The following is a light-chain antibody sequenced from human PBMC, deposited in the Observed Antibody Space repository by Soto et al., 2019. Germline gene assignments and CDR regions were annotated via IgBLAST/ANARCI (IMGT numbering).Light chain of an antibody. J-gene: IGKJ4*01. V-gene: IGKV1-27*01. Sequence: DVQMTQSPSSLSASVGASVTITCRASQGISSFLAWYQQIPGKVHKLLIYSASTLQSGVPSRFSGSGSGTDLTLTISSLQPEDVPIYDGQKYNSGPLTFGGGTKVDIK. CDR3: QKYNSGPLT. CDR2: SAS. CDR1: QGISSF.